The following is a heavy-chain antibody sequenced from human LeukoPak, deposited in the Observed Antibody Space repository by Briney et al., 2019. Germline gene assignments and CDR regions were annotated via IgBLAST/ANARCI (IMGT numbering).Heavy chain of an antibody. CDR3: AKDCSYYGSGSYYSRYYFDY. CDR1: GLTFSSYA. J-gene: IGHJ4*02. D-gene: IGHD3-10*01. V-gene: IGHV3-23*01. Sequence: GGSLRLSCAASGLTFSSYAMSWVRQAPGKGLEWVSAISGSGGSTYYADSVKGRFTISRDNSKNTLYLQMNSLRAEDTAVYYCAKDCSYYGSGSYYSRYYFDYWGQGTLVTVSS. CDR2: ISGSGGST.